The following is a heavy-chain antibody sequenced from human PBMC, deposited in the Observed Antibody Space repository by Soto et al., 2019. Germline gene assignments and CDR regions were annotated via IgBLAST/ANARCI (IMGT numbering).Heavy chain of an antibody. D-gene: IGHD3-9*01. Sequence: GASVKVSCKASGYTFTSYYMHWVRQAPGQGLEWMGIINPSGGSTSYAQKFQGRVTMTRDTSTSTVYMELSSLRSEDTAVYYCARDLEYYDILTGPLNYWGQGTLVTVSS. J-gene: IGHJ4*02. V-gene: IGHV1-46*01. CDR2: INPSGGST. CDR3: ARDLEYYDILTGPLNY. CDR1: GYTFTSYY.